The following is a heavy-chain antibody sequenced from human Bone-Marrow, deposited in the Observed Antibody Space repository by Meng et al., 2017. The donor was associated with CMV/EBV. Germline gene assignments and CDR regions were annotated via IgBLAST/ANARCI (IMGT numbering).Heavy chain of an antibody. J-gene: IGHJ4*02. CDR2: INSDGSST. CDR1: GFTFSSYW. V-gene: IGHV3-74*01. CDR3: AREGDIEQQLVH. Sequence: GGSLSLSCAASGFTFSSYWMHWVRQAPGKGLVWVSRINSDGSSTSYADSVKGRFTISRDNAKNTLYLQMNSLRAEDTAVYYCAREGDIEQQLVHWGQGTLVTVSS. D-gene: IGHD6-13*01.